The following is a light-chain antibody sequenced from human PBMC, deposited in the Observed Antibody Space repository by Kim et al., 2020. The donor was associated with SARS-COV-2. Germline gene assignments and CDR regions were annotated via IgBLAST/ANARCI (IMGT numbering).Light chain of an antibody. CDR1: NIGSKS. J-gene: IGLJ7*01. CDR2: YDS. V-gene: IGLV3-21*04. CDR3: QVWDSSSAV. Sequence: SVAPGKTARITCGGKNIGSKSVHWYQQKPGQAPVLVIYYDSDRPSGIPERFSGSNSGNTATLTISRVEAGDEADYYCQVWDSSSAVFGGGTQLTVL.